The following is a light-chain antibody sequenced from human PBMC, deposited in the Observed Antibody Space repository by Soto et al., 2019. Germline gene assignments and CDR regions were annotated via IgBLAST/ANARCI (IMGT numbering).Light chain of an antibody. CDR2: GAS. CDR3: QQFNNWPPWT. CDR1: QNVGNN. Sequence: EIVRTHSPATLSVSPGEIATLSFRASQNVGNNLVWYQQKPCQAPRLLIYGASTRAAGIPDRFSGSGSGTEFTLTISGLQSDDFAVYYCQQFNNWPPWTFGQGTKVDIK. V-gene: IGKV3-15*01. J-gene: IGKJ1*01.